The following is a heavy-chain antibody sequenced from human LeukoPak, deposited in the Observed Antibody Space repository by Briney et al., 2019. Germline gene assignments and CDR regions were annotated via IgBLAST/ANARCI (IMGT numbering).Heavy chain of an antibody. CDR1: GGSISSSSYH. V-gene: IGHV4-39*01. J-gene: IGHJ4*02. D-gene: IGHD2-21*01. CDR2: IYYSGST. Sequence: SETLTLTCTVSGGSISSSSYHWGWIRQPPGKGLEWSVSIYYSGSTYYNPSLKSRVTIYVDTSKNQFSLKLSCVTGADTAVYYCARHLGDWSAFDYWGEGTLVTVSS. CDR3: ARHLGDWSAFDY.